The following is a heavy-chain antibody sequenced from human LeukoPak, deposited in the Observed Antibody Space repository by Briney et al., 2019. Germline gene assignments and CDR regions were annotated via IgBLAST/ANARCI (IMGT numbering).Heavy chain of an antibody. CDR1: GYKLTNNW. D-gene: IGHD5-12*01. Sequence: GESLKISCKISGYKLTNNWIGWVRQVPGKGLEWMGLIYPGYSDAKYSPSFQGQVTLSVDASISTAYLQWSSLKASDTAMYYCARTSGYSGYDLDYWGQGTLVTVSS. CDR2: IYPGYSDA. V-gene: IGHV5-51*01. CDR3: ARTSGYSGYDLDY. J-gene: IGHJ4*02.